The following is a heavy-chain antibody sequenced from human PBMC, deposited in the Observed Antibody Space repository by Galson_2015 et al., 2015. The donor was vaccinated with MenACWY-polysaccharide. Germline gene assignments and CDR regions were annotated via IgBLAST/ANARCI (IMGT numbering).Heavy chain of an antibody. D-gene: IGHD3-3*01. J-gene: IGHJ5*02. CDR1: GDSITSGGYF. V-gene: IGHV4-31*03. Sequence: LSLTCTVSGDSITSGGYFWSWIRQHPGKGLEWIASISYDGGTYYNPSLKSRVTISVDTPNNQFSLKLSSVTAADTAVYYCAKDSTDFWSVAGRFDHWGQGTLVTVSS. CDR2: ISYDGGT. CDR3: AKDSTDFWSVAGRFDH.